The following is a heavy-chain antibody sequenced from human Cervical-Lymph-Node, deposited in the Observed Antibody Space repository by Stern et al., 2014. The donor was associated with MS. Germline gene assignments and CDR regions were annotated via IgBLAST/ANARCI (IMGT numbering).Heavy chain of an antibody. J-gene: IGHJ6*02. D-gene: IGHD2-2*02. CDR1: GGPFNVYA. CDR3: ARDGRHAYTYALDV. V-gene: IGHV1-69*01. CDR2: IIPILGTA. Sequence: VQLVQSGAEVKKPGSSVKISCKASGGPFNVYAMNWLRQAPGQGLEWMGGIIPILGTATYAQKFQGRVTITADESTRTTSMQLSSLRANDTAVYYCARDGRHAYTYALDVWGQGTTVTVSS.